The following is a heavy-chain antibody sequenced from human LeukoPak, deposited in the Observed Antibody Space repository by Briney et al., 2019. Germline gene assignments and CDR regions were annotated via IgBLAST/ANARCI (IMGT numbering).Heavy chain of an antibody. D-gene: IGHD7-27*01. J-gene: IGHJ2*01. CDR1: GGSISGSSYF. Sequence: SESLSLTCAVSGGSISGSSYFWDWIRQPPGKGLEWIGSIYYSGNTYYNPSLKRRVTISVDTSKNQFSLKLSSVTAADTAVYYCARWGSHSYWYFDISGRGTLGTLSS. CDR2: IYYSGNT. CDR3: ARWGSHSYWYFDI. V-gene: IGHV4-39*07.